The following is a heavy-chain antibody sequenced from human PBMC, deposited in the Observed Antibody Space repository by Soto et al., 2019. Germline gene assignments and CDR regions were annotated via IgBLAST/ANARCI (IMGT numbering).Heavy chain of an antibody. CDR3: ARGHGSGSYYYGGNWFDP. Sequence: PSETLSLTCAVYGGSFSGYYWSWIRQPPGKGLEWIGEINHSGSTNYNPSLKSRVTISVDTSKNQFSLKLSSVTAADTAVYYCARGHGSGSYYYGGNWFDPWGQGTLVTVSS. J-gene: IGHJ5*02. CDR2: INHSGST. D-gene: IGHD3-10*01. V-gene: IGHV4-34*01. CDR1: GGSFSGYY.